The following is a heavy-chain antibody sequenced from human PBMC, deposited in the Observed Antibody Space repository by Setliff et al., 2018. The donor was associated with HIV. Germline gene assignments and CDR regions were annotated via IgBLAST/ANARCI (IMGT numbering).Heavy chain of an antibody. CDR2: INHSGST. J-gene: IGHJ3*02. CDR1: GGSFSGYY. D-gene: IGHD3-3*01. Sequence: PSETLSLTCAVYGGSFSGYYWSWIRQPPGKGLEWIGEINHSGSTNYNPSLKSRVTISVDTSKNQFSLKLSSVTAADTAVYYCARVDGYDFWSGYYTPHAFDIWGQGTMGTVSS. V-gene: IGHV4-34*01. CDR3: ARVDGYDFWSGYYTPHAFDI.